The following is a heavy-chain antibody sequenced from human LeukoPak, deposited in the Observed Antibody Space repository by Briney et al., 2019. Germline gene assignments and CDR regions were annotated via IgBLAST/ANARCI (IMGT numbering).Heavy chain of an antibody. D-gene: IGHD6-25*01. V-gene: IGHV3-9*01. CDR3: AKDIASSGWYYMDV. Sequence: PGGSLRLSCAASGFTFDDYAMHWVRQAPGKGLEWVSGISWNSGSIGYADSVKGRFTISRDNAKNSLYLQMNSLRAEDTALYYCAKDIASSGWYYMDVWGKGTTVTVSS. CDR1: GFTFDDYA. CDR2: ISWNSGSI. J-gene: IGHJ6*03.